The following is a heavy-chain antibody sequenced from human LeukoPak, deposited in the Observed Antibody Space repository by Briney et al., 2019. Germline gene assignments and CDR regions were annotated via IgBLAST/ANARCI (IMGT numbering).Heavy chain of an antibody. CDR3: ARGRGFDYGGQDSDY. V-gene: IGHV1-8*03. Sequence: ASVKVSCKASGYTFTSYDINWVRQATGQGLEWMGWMNPNSGNTGYAQKFQGRVTITRSTPISTAYMELSSLRSEDTAVYYCARGRGFDYGGQDSDYWGQGTLVTVSS. CDR1: GYTFTSYD. D-gene: IGHD4-23*01. J-gene: IGHJ4*02. CDR2: MNPNSGNT.